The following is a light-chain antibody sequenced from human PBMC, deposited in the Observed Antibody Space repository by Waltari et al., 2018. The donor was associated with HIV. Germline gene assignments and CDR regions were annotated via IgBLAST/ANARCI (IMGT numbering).Light chain of an antibody. CDR1: SSDVGSYNL. CDR2: EGS. J-gene: IGLJ2*01. CDR3: CPYAGSSTLEV. Sequence: QSALTQPASVSGSPGQSITISCTGTSSDVGSYNLVSWYQQHPGKAPKLMIYEGSKRPSGVSNRFSGSKSCNTACLTISGLQAEDEADYYCCPYAGSSTLEVFGGGTKLTVL. V-gene: IGLV2-23*01.